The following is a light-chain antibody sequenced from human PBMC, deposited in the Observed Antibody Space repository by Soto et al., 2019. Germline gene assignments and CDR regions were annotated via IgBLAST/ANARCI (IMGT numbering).Light chain of an antibody. Sequence: ERVMTQSPVTLSVSPGESVTLSCRASQSVRTKLAWYQQTAGQAPRLLIYGASTRATGIPDRFSGSGSVTEFPLTISSLQSEDFPVYYRQQYNSWPPISLG. V-gene: IGKV3-15*01. CDR3: QQYNSWPPIS. CDR2: GAS. CDR1: QSVRTK. J-gene: IGKJ5*01.